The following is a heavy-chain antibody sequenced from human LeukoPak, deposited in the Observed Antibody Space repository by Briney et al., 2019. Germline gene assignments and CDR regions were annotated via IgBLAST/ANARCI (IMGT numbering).Heavy chain of an antibody. J-gene: IGHJ1*01. V-gene: IGHV3-23*01. CDR1: GFTFSSYG. CDR3: AGRTVAPYYHDSSGFHLQY. D-gene: IGHD3-22*01. Sequence: GGSLRLSCAASGFTFSSYGMRWVRQAPGKGLEWASAISGSGGSTYYADSVKGRFTISRDNSKNTLYLQMHSLRAEDTAVYYCAGRTVAPYYHDSSGFHLQYWGQGTLVTVSS. CDR2: ISGSGGST.